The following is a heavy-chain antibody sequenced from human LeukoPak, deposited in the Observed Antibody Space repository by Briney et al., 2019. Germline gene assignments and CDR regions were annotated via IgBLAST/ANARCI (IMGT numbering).Heavy chain of an antibody. J-gene: IGHJ4*02. Sequence: GRSLRLSCAASGFTFSSYGMHWVRQAPGKGLEWVAVISYDGSNKYYADSVKGRFTISRDNSKNTLYLQMNSLRAEDTAVYYCAKDRFALDYYDSSGYHFDYWGQGTLVTVSS. CDR1: GFTFSSYG. CDR3: AKDRFALDYYDSSGYHFDY. V-gene: IGHV3-30*18. D-gene: IGHD3-22*01. CDR2: ISYDGSNK.